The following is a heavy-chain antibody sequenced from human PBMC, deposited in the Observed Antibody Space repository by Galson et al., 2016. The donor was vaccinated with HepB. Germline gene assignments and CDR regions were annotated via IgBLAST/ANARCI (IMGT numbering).Heavy chain of an antibody. J-gene: IGHJ6*02. Sequence: LRLSCAASGFTFSTYWMTWVRQAPGQGLEWVANIKKDGSEKYYVDSVKGRFTISRDNAKNSLYLQMNSLRAEDTAVYYCARRNDFWSGSFRRKHHYYGMDVWGQGTTVAVSS. CDR3: ARRNDFWSGSFRRKHHYYGMDV. CDR2: IKKDGSEK. D-gene: IGHD3-3*01. CDR1: GFTFSTYW. V-gene: IGHV3-7*01.